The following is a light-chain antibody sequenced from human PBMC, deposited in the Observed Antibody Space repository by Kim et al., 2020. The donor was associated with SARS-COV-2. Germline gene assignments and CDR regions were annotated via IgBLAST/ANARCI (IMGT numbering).Light chain of an antibody. CDR1: QSISSW. Sequence: ASVGDSVTITCRASQSISSWLAWYQQKPGKAPKLLIYKASSLESGVPSRFSGSGSGTEFTLTISSLQPDDFATYYCQQYNSYPYTFGQGTKLEI. CDR2: KAS. J-gene: IGKJ2*01. V-gene: IGKV1-5*03. CDR3: QQYNSYPYT.